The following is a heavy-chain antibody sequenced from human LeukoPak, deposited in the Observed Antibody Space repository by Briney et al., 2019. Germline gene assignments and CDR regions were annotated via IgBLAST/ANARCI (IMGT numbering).Heavy chain of an antibody. CDR1: GFTFSSYA. D-gene: IGHD3-22*01. J-gene: IGHJ4*02. Sequence: GGSLRLSCAASGFTFSSYAMSWVRQAPGKGLEWVSAISGSGGSTYYADSVKGRFTISRDNSKNTLYLQMNSLRAEDTDVYYCAKGPPSYYYDSSGYYPLGWGQGTLVTVSS. V-gene: IGHV3-23*01. CDR3: AKGPPSYYYDSSGYYPLG. CDR2: ISGSGGST.